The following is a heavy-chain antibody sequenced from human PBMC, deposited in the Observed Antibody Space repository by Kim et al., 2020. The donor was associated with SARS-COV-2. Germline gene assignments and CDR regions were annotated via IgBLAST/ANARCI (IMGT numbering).Heavy chain of an antibody. Sequence: GGSLRLSCAASGFTFSSYSMNWVRQAPGKGLEWVSSISSSSSYIYYADSVKGRFTISRDNAKNSLYLQMNSLRAEDTALYYCASGLGCSGGSCYGKVWGQGTTVTVSS. CDR1: GFTFSSYS. CDR2: ISSSSSYI. V-gene: IGHV3-21*01. J-gene: IGHJ6*02. D-gene: IGHD2-15*01. CDR3: ASGLGCSGGSCYGKV.